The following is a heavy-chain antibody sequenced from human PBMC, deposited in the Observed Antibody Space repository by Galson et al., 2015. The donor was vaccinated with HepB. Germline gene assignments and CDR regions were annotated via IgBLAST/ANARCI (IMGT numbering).Heavy chain of an antibody. CDR3: AHQRFFGSGSSSYFGA. CDR1: GFSLNTYSVA. D-gene: IGHD3-10*01. CDR2: IYRDDDK. J-gene: IGHJ5*02. V-gene: IGHV2-5*02. Sequence: PALVKPTQTLTLSCTFSGFSLNTYSVAVGWIRQSPGRSLEWLAIIYRDDDKRYNPYLANRLTIAKDTSSNQVFLTLTDLDPTDTATYFCAHQRFFGSGSSSYFGAGGQGVLVT.